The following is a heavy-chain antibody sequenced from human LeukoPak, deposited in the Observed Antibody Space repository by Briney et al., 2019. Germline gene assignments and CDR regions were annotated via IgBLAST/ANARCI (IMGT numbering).Heavy chain of an antibody. J-gene: IGHJ6*03. V-gene: IGHV3-7*01. Sequence: GGSLRLSCAASGFTFNSYWMSWVRQAPGKGLEWLANIKQDGSESYYVDSVKGRFTISRDNAKNSLYLQMNSLRAEDTAVYYCARDRGNQRGYYYYYMNVWGKGTTVTVSS. D-gene: IGHD1-14*01. CDR3: ARDRGNQRGYYYYYMNV. CDR1: GFTFNSYW. CDR2: IKQDGSES.